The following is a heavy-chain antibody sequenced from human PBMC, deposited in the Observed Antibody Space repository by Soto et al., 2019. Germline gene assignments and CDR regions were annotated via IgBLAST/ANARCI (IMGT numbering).Heavy chain of an antibody. V-gene: IGHV6-1*01. J-gene: IGHJ5*02. CDR2: TYFRSKWYN. CDR3: ARVSFDHFVHWFDP. Sequence: SQTLSLTCAISGDSVSSKTAAWNCIRQSPSRGLEWLGRTYFRSKWYNDYAVSVKSRIHINPDTSKNQFSLLLNSVTPEDTAVYFCARVSFDHFVHWFDPWGQGTLVTVSS. D-gene: IGHD3-9*01. CDR1: GDSVSSKTAA.